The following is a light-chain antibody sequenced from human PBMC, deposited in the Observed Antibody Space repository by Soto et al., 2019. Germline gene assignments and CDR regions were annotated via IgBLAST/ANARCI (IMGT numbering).Light chain of an antibody. CDR1: SSDVGGYSY. CDR3: ASYTTSCTYV. CDR2: DVS. J-gene: IGLJ1*01. Sequence: QSALTQPASVSGSPGQSIAISCTGTSSDVGGYSYVSWYQQQPGKAPKLVISDVSNRPSGVSDRFSGSKSGNTASLTISGFQTEDEADYYCASYTTSCTYVFGTGTKLTVL. V-gene: IGLV2-14*01.